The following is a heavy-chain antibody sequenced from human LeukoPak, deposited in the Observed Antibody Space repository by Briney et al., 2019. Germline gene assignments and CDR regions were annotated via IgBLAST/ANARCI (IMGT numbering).Heavy chain of an antibody. J-gene: IGHJ3*02. D-gene: IGHD3-10*01. V-gene: IGHV4-61*02. CDR2: IHTSGLT. CDR3: ARDWGSGNGFDI. CDR1: GGSISSASHY. Sequence: SETLSLTCTVSGGSISSASHYWSWIRQPAGKGLEWIGRIHTSGLTNYNPSLKSRVTISLDTSKNQFSLMLNSVTAVDTAVYYCARDWGSGNGFDIWGQGTMVTVSS.